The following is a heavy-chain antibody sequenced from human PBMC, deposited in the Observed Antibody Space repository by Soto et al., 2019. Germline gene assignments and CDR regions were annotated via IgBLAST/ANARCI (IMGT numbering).Heavy chain of an antibody. V-gene: IGHV3-7*03. CDR3: VTGYHSDY. Sequence: GGSLRLSCAASGISTSSDWMGWDRQAPGRGLEWVASIKKDGTEKYYMDSLKGRFTISRDNALNSLYLQMNSLRAEDTAVYFCVTGYHSDYWGQGTLVTVSS. CDR2: IKKDGTEK. CDR1: GISTSSDW. J-gene: IGHJ4*02. D-gene: IGHD5-18*01.